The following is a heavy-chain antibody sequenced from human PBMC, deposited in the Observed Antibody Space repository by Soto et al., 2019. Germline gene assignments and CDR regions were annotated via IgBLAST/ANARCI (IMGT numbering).Heavy chain of an antibody. D-gene: IGHD6-13*01. CDR3: ARAIARDGSSWYRGGYDS. CDR1: GYTFTAYY. CDR2: INHDTGGT. J-gene: IGHJ4*02. V-gene: IGHV1-2*04. Sequence: QVRLLQSGAEVKESGASVKVSCEASGYTFTAYYIHWVRQAPGQGLEWMGWINHDTGGTDYAQKFQGWVTMTRDTSITTAFMELASLKIDDTAVYYCARAIARDGSSWYRGGYDSWGQGTLVTVSS.